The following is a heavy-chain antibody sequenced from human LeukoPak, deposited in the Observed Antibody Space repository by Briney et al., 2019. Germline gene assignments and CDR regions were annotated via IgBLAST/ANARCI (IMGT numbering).Heavy chain of an antibody. CDR2: ISVYNGIT. CDR3: ARYDRWGSEWYFDL. J-gene: IGHJ2*01. D-gene: IGHD3-22*01. Sequence: ASVKVSCKASGYTFTSYDVSWVRQAPGQGLEWMGWISVYNGITKYPQKFQGGVTMTTDTSTNTAYMELRSLRSDDTAVYYCARYDRWGSEWYFDLWGRGTLVTVSS. V-gene: IGHV1-18*01. CDR1: GYTFTSYD.